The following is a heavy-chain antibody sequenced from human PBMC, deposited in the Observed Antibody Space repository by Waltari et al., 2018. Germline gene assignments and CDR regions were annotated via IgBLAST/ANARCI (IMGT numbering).Heavy chain of an antibody. V-gene: IGHV1-3*01. CDR3: ASGRERSYGSANYYQLDY. CDR2: ITGNDNT. D-gene: IGHD3-10*01. J-gene: IGHJ4*02. CDR1: GYTVFAYP. Sequence: QVQLVQSGAEMKKPGASVTLSCKASGYTVFAYPIHWGRQDPGQRLEWMGWITGNDNTKYSQRFQGRVTITRDRSASTTYMDLSTLRSEDTAVYYCASGRERSYGSANYYQLDYWGQGTLVTVSS.